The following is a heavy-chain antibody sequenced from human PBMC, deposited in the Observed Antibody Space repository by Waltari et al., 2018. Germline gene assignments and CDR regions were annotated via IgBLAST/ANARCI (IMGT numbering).Heavy chain of an antibody. Sequence: QVQLQESGPGLVKPSETLSLTCTVSGGSISSYYWSWIRQPPGKGLEWIGYIYYSGSTNSNPSLKSRVTISVDTSKNQFSLKLSSVTAADTAVYYCARVTSDYYYYGMDVWGQGTTVTVSS. V-gene: IGHV4-59*01. CDR2: IYYSGST. J-gene: IGHJ6*02. CDR3: ARVTSDYYYYGMDV. CDR1: GGSISSYY.